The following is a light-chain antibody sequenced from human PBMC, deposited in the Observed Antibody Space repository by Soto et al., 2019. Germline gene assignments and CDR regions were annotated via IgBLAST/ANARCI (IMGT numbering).Light chain of an antibody. CDR2: EVS. Sequence: QSALTQPPSSSGSPVQSVTISCTGTSSDVGGYNYVSWYQQHPGKAPKLMIYEVSKRPSGVPDRFSGSKSGNTASLTVFGLQAEDEADYYCSSYAGSNNYVFGTGTKLTVL. V-gene: IGLV2-8*01. CDR1: SSDVGGYNY. CDR3: SSYAGSNNYV. J-gene: IGLJ1*01.